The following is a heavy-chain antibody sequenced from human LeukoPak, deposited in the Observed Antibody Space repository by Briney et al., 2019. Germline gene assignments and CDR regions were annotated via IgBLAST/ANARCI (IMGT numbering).Heavy chain of an antibody. CDR3: ARAVSGRFDY. Sequence: SETLSLTCAVYVGSFSGYYWSWLRQPPGKGLEWIGEINHSGSTNYNPSLKSRVTISVDTSKNQFSLRLSSVTAADTAIYYCARAVSGRFDYWGQGTLVTVSS. J-gene: IGHJ4*02. D-gene: IGHD6-19*01. CDR2: INHSGST. V-gene: IGHV4-34*01. CDR1: VGSFSGYY.